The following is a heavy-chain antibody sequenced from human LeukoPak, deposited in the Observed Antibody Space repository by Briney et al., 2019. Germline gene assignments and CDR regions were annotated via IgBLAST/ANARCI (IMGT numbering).Heavy chain of an antibody. J-gene: IGHJ4*02. V-gene: IGHV3-7*01. Sequence: GGSLRLSCAASGFTFSSYWMSWVRQAPGKGLEWVANIKQDGSEKYYVDSVKGRFTISRDNAKNSLYLQMNSLRAEDTAVYYCARNHCSSTSCPADDYWGQGTLVTVSS. D-gene: IGHD2-2*01. CDR1: GFTFSSYW. CDR2: IKQDGSEK. CDR3: ARNHCSSTSCPADDY.